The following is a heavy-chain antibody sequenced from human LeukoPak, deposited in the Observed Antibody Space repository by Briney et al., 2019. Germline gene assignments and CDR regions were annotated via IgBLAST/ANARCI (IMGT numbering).Heavy chain of an antibody. V-gene: IGHV3-23*01. CDR3: ATYRQIEVPFEF. CDR1: GFTFNNYA. J-gene: IGHJ4*02. CDR2: ISGSGGNT. Sequence: PGGSLRLSCAASGFTFNNYAMNWVRQAPGKGLEWVSSISGSGGNTYYADSVKGRFTISRDNSKNTLYLQMNSLRAEDTAVYYCATYRQIEVPFEFWGQGTLVTVSS. D-gene: IGHD1-1*01.